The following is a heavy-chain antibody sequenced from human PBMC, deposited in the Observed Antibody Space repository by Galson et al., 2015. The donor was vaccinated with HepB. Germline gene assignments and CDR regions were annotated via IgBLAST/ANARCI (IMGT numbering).Heavy chain of an antibody. CDR2: ISAYNGNT. D-gene: IGHD5-12*01. CDR1: GYTFTSYG. Sequence: SVKVSCKASGYTFTSYGISWVRQAPGQGLEWMGWISAYNGNTNYAQKLQGRVTMTTDTSTSTAYMELRSLRSDDTAVYYCARDVNGYGSHWFDPWGQGTLVTVSS. V-gene: IGHV1-18*01. CDR3: ARDVNGYGSHWFDP. J-gene: IGHJ5*02.